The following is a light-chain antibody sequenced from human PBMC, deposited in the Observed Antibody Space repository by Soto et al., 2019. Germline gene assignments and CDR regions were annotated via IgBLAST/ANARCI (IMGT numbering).Light chain of an antibody. CDR1: SSNIGSKS. V-gene: IGLV1-44*01. CDR2: SNN. Sequence: QSVLTQPPSVSGTPGQRVKMSCSGSSSNIGSKSVSWYQHLPQTAPKLLIYSNNQRPSGVPGRFSGSKSGTSASLAISGLQSDDETQYYCAAWDDSLNVLVFGGGTKVTVL. J-gene: IGLJ2*01. CDR3: AAWDDSLNVLV.